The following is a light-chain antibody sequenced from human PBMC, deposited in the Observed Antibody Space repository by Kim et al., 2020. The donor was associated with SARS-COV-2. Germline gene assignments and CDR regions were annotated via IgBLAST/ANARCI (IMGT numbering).Light chain of an antibody. CDR2: GTS. J-gene: IGKJ5*01. CDR3: QQYGGSRIT. CDR1: QSVSSSY. Sequence: SPGERTTLSCRASQSVSSSYLAWYQQKPGQAPRLLIYGTSSRATGITDRFSGSGSGTDFTLSISRLEPEDCAVYYCQQYGGSRITFGQGTRLEIK. V-gene: IGKV3-20*01.